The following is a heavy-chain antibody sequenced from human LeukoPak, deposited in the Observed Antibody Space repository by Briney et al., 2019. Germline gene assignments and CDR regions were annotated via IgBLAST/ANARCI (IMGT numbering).Heavy chain of an antibody. J-gene: IGHJ4*02. CDR1: GFTFTTYV. Sequence: GGSLRLSCAASGFTFTTYVMSWVRQAPGKGLEWVSAMIGSGRNTYYADSVKGRFTISRDNSKNTLYLQVSSLRAEDTAVYYCAKEVYYGGATHYFDDWGQGTLVIVSS. V-gene: IGHV3-23*01. D-gene: IGHD4-23*01. CDR3: AKEVYYGGATHYFDD. CDR2: MIGSGRNT.